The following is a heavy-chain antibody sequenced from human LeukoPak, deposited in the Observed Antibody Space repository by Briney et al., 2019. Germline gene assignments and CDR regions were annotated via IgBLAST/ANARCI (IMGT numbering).Heavy chain of an antibody. V-gene: IGHV4-30-4*01. Sequence: PSETLSLTCTVSGGSISSGDYYWSWIRQPPGKGLEWIGYIYYSGSTNYNPSLKSRVTISVDTSKNQFSLKLSSVTAADTAVYYCARETNYYGSGSYYIYYFDYWGQGTLVTVSS. CDR2: IYYSGST. CDR1: GGSISSGDYY. J-gene: IGHJ4*02. D-gene: IGHD3-10*01. CDR3: ARETNYYGSGSYYIYYFDY.